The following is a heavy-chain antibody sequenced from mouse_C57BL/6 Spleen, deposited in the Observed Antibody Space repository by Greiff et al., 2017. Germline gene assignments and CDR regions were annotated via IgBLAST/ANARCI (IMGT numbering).Heavy chain of an antibody. CDR3: ARSGPPLDY. D-gene: IGHD3-1*01. CDR1: GYAFSSSW. J-gene: IGHJ2*01. V-gene: IGHV1-82*01. CDR2: IYPGDGDT. Sequence: QVQLQQSGPELVKPGASVKISCKASGYAFSSSWMNWVKQRPGKGLEWIGRIYPGDGDTNYNGKFKGKATLTADKSSSTAYMQLSSLTSEDSAVYFCARSGPPLDYWGQGTTLTVSS.